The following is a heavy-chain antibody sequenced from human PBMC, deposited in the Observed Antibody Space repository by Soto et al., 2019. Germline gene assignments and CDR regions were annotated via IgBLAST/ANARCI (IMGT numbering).Heavy chain of an antibody. J-gene: IGHJ5*02. CDR3: ARDGLGDIYSGYDSGP. V-gene: IGHV1-18*04. CDR2: ISAYNGNT. CDR1: GYTFTSYG. Sequence: SVKVSCKASGYTFTSYGISWGREAPVQGLEWMGWISAYNGNTNYAQKLQGRVTMTTDTSTSTAYMELRSLRSDDTAVYYCARDGLGDIYSGYDSGPWGQGTLVTVSS. D-gene: IGHD5-12*01.